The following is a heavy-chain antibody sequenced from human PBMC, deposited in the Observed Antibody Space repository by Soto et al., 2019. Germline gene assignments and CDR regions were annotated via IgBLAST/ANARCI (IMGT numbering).Heavy chain of an antibody. J-gene: IGHJ6*03. Sequence: EEQLVESGGGLVQPGGSLRLSCAASGFSFSSYWMHWVRQVPGKGLVWVSRINSDGSSTASADSVKGRLTTSRGNAKHTLYLPMNSLRVEYTAVNYCARAAIFDGYYYMDVWGKGTTVTVSS. CDR1: GFSFSSYW. V-gene: IGHV3-74*01. CDR3: ARAAIFDGYYYMDV. CDR2: INSDGSST. D-gene: IGHD3-3*01.